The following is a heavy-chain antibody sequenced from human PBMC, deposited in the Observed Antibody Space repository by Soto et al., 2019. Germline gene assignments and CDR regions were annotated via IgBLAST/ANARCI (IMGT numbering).Heavy chain of an antibody. CDR1: GFTFSTYW. D-gene: IGHD3-22*01. J-gene: IGHJ4*02. V-gene: IGHV3-74*01. CDR3: TRTVAFNYDNSPYER. Sequence: EVQLVESGGGLVQPGGSLRLSCAASGFTFSTYWMQWVRQAPGKGLLWISRINSDGSNTNYADSVKGRFAISRDNAKNTLYLQMNSLGAENTAVYCCTRTVAFNYDNSPYERWGQGTLVTVSS. CDR2: INSDGSNT.